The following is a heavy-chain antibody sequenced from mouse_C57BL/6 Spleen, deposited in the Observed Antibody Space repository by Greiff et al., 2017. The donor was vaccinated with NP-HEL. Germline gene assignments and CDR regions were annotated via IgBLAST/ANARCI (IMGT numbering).Heavy chain of an antibody. D-gene: IGHD1-1*01. CDR3: ARRDFTVVDAMDY. CDR2: INPNNGGT. V-gene: IGHV1-26*01. CDR1: GYTFTDYY. Sequence: VQLQQSGPELVKPGASVKISCKASGYTFTDYYMNWVKQSHGKSLEWIGDINPNNGGTSYNQKFKGKATLTVDKSSSTAYMELRSLTSEDSAVYYCARRDFTVVDAMDYWGQGTSVTVSS. J-gene: IGHJ4*01.